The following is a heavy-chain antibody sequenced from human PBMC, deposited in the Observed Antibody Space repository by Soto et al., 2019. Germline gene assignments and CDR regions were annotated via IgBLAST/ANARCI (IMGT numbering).Heavy chain of an antibody. CDR1: GYAFIGYY. V-gene: IGHV1-2*04. J-gene: IGHJ3*02. Sequence: QVQLVQSGAEVKRPGASVKVSCKASGYAFIGYYIHWVRQAPGQGLEWMGWINPNSGGTNYAQKFHDWVTMTRDSSITTAYMELSRLRSDDTAVYYCARDHVRDIWGQGTMVTVSS. CDR2: INPNSGGT. CDR3: ARDHVRDI.